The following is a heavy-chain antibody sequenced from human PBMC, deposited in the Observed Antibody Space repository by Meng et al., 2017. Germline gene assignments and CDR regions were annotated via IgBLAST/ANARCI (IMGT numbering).Heavy chain of an antibody. CDR1: GYNFPDYY. CDR3: ARDEDISAAGKLFGDY. Sequence: QGQLGQYGAKVKKPGASMKCSCKPSGYNFPDYYIPWVRRAPGQGLEWMGRINPKSGDTHYAQKFQARVTMTGDTSISTAYMELSGLRSDDTAMYYCARDEDISAAGKLFGDYWGQGTLVTVSS. D-gene: IGHD6-25*01. CDR2: INPKSGDT. V-gene: IGHV1-2*06. J-gene: IGHJ4*02.